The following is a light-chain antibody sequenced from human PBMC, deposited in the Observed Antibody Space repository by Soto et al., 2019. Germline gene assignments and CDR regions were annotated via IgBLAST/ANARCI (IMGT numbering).Light chain of an antibody. V-gene: IGKV1-5*01. CDR2: DVS. CDR3: QQYRSDAS. J-gene: IGKJ1*01. CDR1: QSISRW. Sequence: DIQMTQSPSTLSASLGDRVTITCRASQSISRWLAWYQQKPGKAPKLLISDVSNLERGVPSRFSGSGSGTEFPLTISSLETDDVATYYCQQYRSDASFGQGTKVE.